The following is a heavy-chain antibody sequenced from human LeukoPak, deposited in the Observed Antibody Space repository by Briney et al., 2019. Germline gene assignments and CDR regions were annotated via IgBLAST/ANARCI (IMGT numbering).Heavy chain of an antibody. CDR1: GFTFSSYG. V-gene: IGHV3-21*01. J-gene: IGHJ3*02. D-gene: IGHD5-18*01. Sequence: GGSLRLSCAASGFTFSSYGMNWVRQAPGKGLEWVSSISSSSSYIYYADSVKGRFTIPRNNAKNSPFLQMHSLRAEETAFYCCARPRGGYSYAYDAFDIWGQGTMVTGSS. CDR3: ARPRGGYSYAYDAFDI. CDR2: ISSSSSYI.